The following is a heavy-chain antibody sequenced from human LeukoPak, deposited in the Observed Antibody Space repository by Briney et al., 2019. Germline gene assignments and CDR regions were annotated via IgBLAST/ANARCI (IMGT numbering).Heavy chain of an antibody. CDR3: ARHCSGGSCYLEPSDY. V-gene: IGHV4-34*01. D-gene: IGHD2-15*01. Sequence: SETLSLTCAVYGGSFSGYYWGWIRQPPGKGLEWIREINHSGSTNYNPSLKSRVTISVDTSKNQFSLKLSSVTAADTAVYYCARHCSGGSCYLEPSDYWGQGTLVTVSS. J-gene: IGHJ4*02. CDR1: GGSFSGYY. CDR2: INHSGST.